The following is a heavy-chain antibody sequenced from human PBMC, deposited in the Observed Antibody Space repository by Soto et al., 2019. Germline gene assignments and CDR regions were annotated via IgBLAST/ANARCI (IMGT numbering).Heavy chain of an antibody. V-gene: IGHV3-30-3*01. D-gene: IGHD6-13*01. CDR1: GFTFSSYA. J-gene: IGHJ4*02. CDR2: ISYDGSNK. Sequence: GGSLRLSCAASGFTFSSYAMHWVRQAPGKGLEWVAVISYDGSNKYYADSVKGRFTISRDNSKNTLYLQMNSLRAEDTAVYYCARGDSSSWNNYFDYWGQGTLVTVS. CDR3: ARGDSSSWNNYFDY.